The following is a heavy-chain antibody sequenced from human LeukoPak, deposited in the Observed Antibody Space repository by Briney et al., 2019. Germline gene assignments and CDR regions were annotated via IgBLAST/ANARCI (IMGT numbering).Heavy chain of an antibody. V-gene: IGHV4-34*01. CDR1: GGSFSGYY. J-gene: IGHJ4*02. CDR2: INHSGST. CDR3: ARQLEDVVVVAASFDY. Sequence: SETLSLSCAVYGGSFSGYYWSWIRQPPGKGLEWIGEINHSGSTNYNPSLKSRVTISVDTSKNQFSLKLSSVTAADTAVYYCARQLEDVVVVAASFDYWGQGTLVTVSS. D-gene: IGHD2-15*01.